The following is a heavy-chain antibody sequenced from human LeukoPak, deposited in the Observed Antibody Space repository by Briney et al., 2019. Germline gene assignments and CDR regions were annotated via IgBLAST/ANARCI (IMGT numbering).Heavy chain of an antibody. CDR2: VNSDESST. CDR1: GFTFSSYW. CDR3: AKKGVRIAAGGDRPTQLGYFDY. Sequence: GGSLRLSCAASGFTFSSYWVHWVGQAAGRGLVWVSRVNSDESSTSYADYVKGRCTISRDNANNTLYLQMNSLRAEDTAVYYCAKKGVRIAAGGDRPTQLGYFDYWGQGTLVTVSS. D-gene: IGHD6-13*01. J-gene: IGHJ4*02. V-gene: IGHV3-74*01.